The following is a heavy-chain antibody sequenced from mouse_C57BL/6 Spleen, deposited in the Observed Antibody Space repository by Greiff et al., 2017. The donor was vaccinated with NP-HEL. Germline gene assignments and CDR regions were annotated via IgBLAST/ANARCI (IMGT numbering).Heavy chain of an antibody. V-gene: IGHV10-3*01. J-gene: IGHJ3*01. CDR1: GCTLNRYA. CDR3: VREGAYYSNYAWFAY. Sequence: DAGGGLVQPKGAWKLSGAALGCTLNRYAMHWVRQGPGEGWEGVARIRSKSSRYATYYADSVKDRYTISRDDPQSRLYLQMNNLKTEDTARYYCVREGAYYSNYAWFAYWGQGTPVTVSA. CDR2: IRSKSSRYAT. D-gene: IGHD2-5*01.